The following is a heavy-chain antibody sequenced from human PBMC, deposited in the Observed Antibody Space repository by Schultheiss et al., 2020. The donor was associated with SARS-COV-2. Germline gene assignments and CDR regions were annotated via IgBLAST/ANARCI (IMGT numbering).Heavy chain of an antibody. Sequence: GGSLILSCAASGFTFSNAWMSWVRQAPGKGLEWVGRIKSKTDGGTTDYAAPVKGRFTISRDDSKNTLYLQMNSLKTEDTAVYYCTTDYPTMVRGVGGGYWGQGTLVTVSS. CDR3: TTDYPTMVRGVGGGY. J-gene: IGHJ4*02. CDR2: IKSKTDGGTT. V-gene: IGHV3-15*01. CDR1: GFTFSNAW. D-gene: IGHD3-10*01.